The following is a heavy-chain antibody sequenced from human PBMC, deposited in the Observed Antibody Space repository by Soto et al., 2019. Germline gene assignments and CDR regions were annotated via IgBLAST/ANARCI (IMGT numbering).Heavy chain of an antibody. CDR2: ISAYNGRT. V-gene: IGHV1-18*01. CDR1: GYTFSSYG. Sequence: QVQLVQSGAEVKKPGASVKVSCKASGYTFSSYGISWVRQAPGQGLEWMGWISAYNGRTNYAQKHQGRVTMTTDTSTSTAYMELRSMRSDDPAVYYCAIDGSLALGYGMDVWGQGTTVTVSS. D-gene: IGHD2-15*01. CDR3: AIDGSLALGYGMDV. J-gene: IGHJ6*02.